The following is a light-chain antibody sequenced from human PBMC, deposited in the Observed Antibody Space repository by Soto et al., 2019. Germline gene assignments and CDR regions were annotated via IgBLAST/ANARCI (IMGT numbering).Light chain of an antibody. V-gene: IGKV4-1*01. Sequence: DIVMTQSPDSPAVSLGERATINCKSSQSVLYSSNNKNYLAWYQQKPGQPPKLLIYWASTRESGVPDRFSGSGSGTDFTLTISSLQAEDVAVYYCQQYYSTLPITFGQGTRLEIK. CDR2: WAS. CDR3: QQYYSTLPIT. J-gene: IGKJ5*01. CDR1: QSVLYSSNNKNY.